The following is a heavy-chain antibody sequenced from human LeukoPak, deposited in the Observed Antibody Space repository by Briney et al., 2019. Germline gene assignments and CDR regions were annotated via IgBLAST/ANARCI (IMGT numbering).Heavy chain of an antibody. CDR2: ITSSSNHI. J-gene: IGHJ4*02. CDR3: ARVSGDYYHTVES. Sequence: GGSLRLSCAASGFTFSDYAMSWVRQAPGKGLEWVSSITSSSNHIYYADSVKGRFTISRDNAKNSLFLQMNSLRAEDTSIYYCARVSGDYYHTVESWGQGTLVTVSS. V-gene: IGHV3-21*01. CDR1: GFTFSDYA. D-gene: IGHD4-17*01.